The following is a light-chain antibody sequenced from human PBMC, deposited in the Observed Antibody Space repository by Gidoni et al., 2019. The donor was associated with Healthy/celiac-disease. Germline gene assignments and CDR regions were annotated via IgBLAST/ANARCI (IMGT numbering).Light chain of an antibody. V-gene: IGKV3-20*01. Sequence: EIVLTQSPGTLSLSPGERATLSCRASQRVSSYLAWYQQKPGQAPRLLIYAASNRATGIPDRFSGSGSGTDFTLTISRLEPEDFAVYYCQQYLSFWTFGQGTKVEIK. CDR1: QRVSSY. CDR2: AAS. CDR3: QQYLSFWT. J-gene: IGKJ1*01.